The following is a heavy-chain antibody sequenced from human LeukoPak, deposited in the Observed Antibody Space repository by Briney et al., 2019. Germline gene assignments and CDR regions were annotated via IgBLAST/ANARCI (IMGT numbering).Heavy chain of an antibody. CDR1: GFTFSGYD. J-gene: IGHJ4*02. Sequence: GGSLRLSCAVSGFTFSGYDMHWVRQATGKGLEWVSAIGTAGDTSYPGSVKGRFTISRENAKNSLYLQMNSLRAGDTAVYYCARWRSAVTGFDYWGQGTLVTVSS. CDR3: ARWRSAVTGFDY. CDR2: IGTAGDT. V-gene: IGHV3-13*01. D-gene: IGHD2-21*02.